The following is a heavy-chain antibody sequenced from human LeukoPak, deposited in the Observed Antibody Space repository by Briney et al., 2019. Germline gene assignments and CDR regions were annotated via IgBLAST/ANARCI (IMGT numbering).Heavy chain of an antibody. CDR1: GFTFSSYG. D-gene: IGHD1-1*01. Sequence: GGSLRLSCAASGFTFSSYGMHWVRQAPGKGLEWVAVIWYDGSNKYYADSVKGRFTISRDNSKNTLYLQMNSLRAEDTAVYYCARGTHTYYYCMDVWGKGTTVTVSS. J-gene: IGHJ6*03. V-gene: IGHV3-33*01. CDR2: IWYDGSNK. CDR3: ARGTHTYYYCMDV.